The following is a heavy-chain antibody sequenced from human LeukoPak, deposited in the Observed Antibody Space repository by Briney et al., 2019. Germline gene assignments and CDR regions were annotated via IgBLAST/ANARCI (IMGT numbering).Heavy chain of an antibody. V-gene: IGHV4-4*02. J-gene: IGHJ6*03. CDR3: ARHPGRGSFGYYVGAYAAYMDV. Sequence: SETLSLTCAVSGGSISSSNWWSWVRQPPGKGLEWIGEINHSGSTNYNPSLKSRVTISVDTSKNQFSLKLSSVTAADTAVYYCARHPGRGSFGYYVGAYAAYMDVWGKGTTVTVSS. CDR1: GGSISSSNW. D-gene: IGHD1-26*01. CDR2: INHSGST.